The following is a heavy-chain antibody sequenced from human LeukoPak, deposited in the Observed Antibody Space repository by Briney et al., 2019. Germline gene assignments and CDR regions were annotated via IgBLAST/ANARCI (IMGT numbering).Heavy chain of an antibody. CDR2: IYSGGST. CDR3: ARETGLRYFDLGY. Sequence: PGGSLRLSCAASGFTVSSNYMSWVRQAPGKGLEWVSVIYSGGSTYYADSVKGRFTISRDNSKNTLYLQMNSLRAEDTAVYYCARETGLRYFDLGYWGQGTLVTVSS. V-gene: IGHV3-53*01. D-gene: IGHD3-9*01. J-gene: IGHJ4*02. CDR1: GFTVSSNY.